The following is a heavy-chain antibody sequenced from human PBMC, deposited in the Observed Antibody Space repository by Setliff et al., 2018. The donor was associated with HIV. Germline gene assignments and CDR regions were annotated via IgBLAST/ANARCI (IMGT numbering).Heavy chain of an antibody. CDR2: IYYSGGT. D-gene: IGHD6-19*01. CDR1: GGSLSSYY. CDR3: ARFIGSGWHRFDY. V-gene: IGHV4-59*01. Sequence: PSETLSLTCTVSGGSLSSYYWSWIRQPPGKGLEWIGYIYYSGGTNYNPSLKSRVIISVDTSKNQFSLKLSSVTAADTAVYYCARFIGSGWHRFDYWGQGTLVTVSS. J-gene: IGHJ4*02.